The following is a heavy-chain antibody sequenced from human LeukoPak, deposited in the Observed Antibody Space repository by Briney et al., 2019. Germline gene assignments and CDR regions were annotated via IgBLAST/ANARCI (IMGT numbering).Heavy chain of an antibody. CDR1: GGSISSYF. V-gene: IGHV4-59*01. CDR2: IYYSGSN. CDR3: ARVISTRENYLDY. Sequence: PSETLSLSCTVSGGSISSYFWSWIRQPPGKGLEWIGYIYYSGSNNYNPSLKSRVTISVDPSKNHFSLKLSSVTAADTAVYYCARVISTRENYLDYWGQGTLVTVSS. J-gene: IGHJ4*02. D-gene: IGHD1-1*01.